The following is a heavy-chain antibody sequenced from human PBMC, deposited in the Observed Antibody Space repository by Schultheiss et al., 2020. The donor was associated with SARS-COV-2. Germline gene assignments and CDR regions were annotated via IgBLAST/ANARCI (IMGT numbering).Heavy chain of an antibody. CDR1: GFPFSSYP. J-gene: IGHJ3*02. D-gene: IGHD2-15*01. Sequence: GGSLRLSCSGAGFPFSSYPMHWVRQAPGKGLEYVIASLNDMTFYADSVRGRFTISRDNSRNTLYLQLSSLRPEDTALYYCVKDRAGGWTFDIWGQGTMVTVSS. V-gene: IGHV3-64D*08. CDR3: VKDRAGGWTFDI. CDR2: SLNDMT.